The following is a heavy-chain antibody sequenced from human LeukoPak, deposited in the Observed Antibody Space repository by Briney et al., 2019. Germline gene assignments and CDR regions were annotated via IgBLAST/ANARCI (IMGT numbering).Heavy chain of an antibody. D-gene: IGHD3-10*01. Sequence: GESLKISCQVSGYIFTDYWIGWVRQMPAKGLESMGIIYPADSDTAYSPFFQGQVTISADKSISTVYLQWSSLKASDTAMYYCARQSRDGSKTRGYYFDHWGQGTPVTVSS. J-gene: IGHJ4*02. CDR3: ARQSRDGSKTRGYYFDH. CDR1: GYIFTDYW. V-gene: IGHV5-51*01. CDR2: IYPADSDT.